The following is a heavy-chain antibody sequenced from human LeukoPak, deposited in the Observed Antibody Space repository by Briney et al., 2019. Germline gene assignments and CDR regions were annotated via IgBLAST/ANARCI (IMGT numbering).Heavy chain of an antibody. D-gene: IGHD6-25*01. V-gene: IGHV3-15*01. CDR3: SIGDSGGDY. Sequence: PGGSLRLSCAASGFTFSNAWMNWVRQAPGKGLEWVGRIKSKTDGGTTEYAAPVKGRFTISGDDSKNTLYLQTDSLKSEDTAVYHCSIGDSGGDYWGQGTLVTVSS. CDR1: GFTFSNAW. J-gene: IGHJ4*02. CDR2: IKSKTDGGTT.